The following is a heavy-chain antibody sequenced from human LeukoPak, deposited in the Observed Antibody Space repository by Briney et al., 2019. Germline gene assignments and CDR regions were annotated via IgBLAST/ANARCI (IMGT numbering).Heavy chain of an antibody. Sequence: ASVKVSCKASGYTFTSYYMHWVRQAPGQGLEWMGWINPNSGGTNYAQKFQGRVTMTRDTSISTAYMELSRLRSDDTAVYYCARDQGYSSSWYRPAYYYYMDVWGKGTTVTISS. V-gene: IGHV1-2*02. J-gene: IGHJ6*03. D-gene: IGHD6-13*01. CDR2: INPNSGGT. CDR1: GYTFTSYY. CDR3: ARDQGYSSSWYRPAYYYYMDV.